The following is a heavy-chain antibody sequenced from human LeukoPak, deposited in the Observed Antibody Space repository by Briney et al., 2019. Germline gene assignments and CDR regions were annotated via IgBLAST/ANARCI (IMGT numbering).Heavy chain of an antibody. CDR1: GFTFTSYD. CDR2: TSSDGGLK. CDR3: ARDPVSDKPDYFDD. D-gene: IGHD1-14*01. V-gene: IGHV3-30*03. J-gene: IGHJ4*02. Sequence: GGSLRLSCAASGFTFTSYDMHWVRQAPDKGLEWVAVTSSDGGLKFYADSVKGRFTISRGNSKNTLFLQMNSLRPEDTAVYSCARDPVSDKPDYFDDWGQGTLVTVSS.